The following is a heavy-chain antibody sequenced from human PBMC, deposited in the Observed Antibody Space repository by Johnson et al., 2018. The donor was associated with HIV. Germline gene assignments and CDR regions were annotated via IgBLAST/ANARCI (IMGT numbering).Heavy chain of an antibody. CDR3: ARPAIVVLPAGVFDM. D-gene: IGHD2-2*01. CDR2: ISYDGSNK. CDR1: GFTFNSYA. Sequence: QVQLVESGGGVVQPGRSLRLSCAASGFTFNSYAMHWVRQAPGKGLEWVAIISYDGSNKYYADSVKGRFTISRDNSKKTLYLQMNSLTTDDTAVYYCARPAIVVLPAGVFDMWGPGTMVTVSS. V-gene: IGHV3-30-3*01. J-gene: IGHJ3*02.